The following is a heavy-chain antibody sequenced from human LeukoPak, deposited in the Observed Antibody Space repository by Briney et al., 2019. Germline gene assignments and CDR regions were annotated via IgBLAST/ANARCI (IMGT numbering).Heavy chain of an antibody. V-gene: IGHV3-21*01. CDR2: ISSSSSYI. D-gene: IGHD3-22*01. CDR3: ARQADYYDSSGYYSKIDY. Sequence: PGGSLRLSCAASGFTFSSYSMNWVRQAPGKGLEWVSSISSSSSYIYYADSVKGRFTISRDNAKNSLYLQMNSLRAEDTAVYYCARQADYYDSSGYYSKIDYWGQGTLVTVSS. CDR1: GFTFSSYS. J-gene: IGHJ4*02.